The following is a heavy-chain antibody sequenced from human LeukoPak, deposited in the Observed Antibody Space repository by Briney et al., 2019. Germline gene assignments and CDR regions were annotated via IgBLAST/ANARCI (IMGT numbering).Heavy chain of an antibody. Sequence: GGSLRLTCAASGFTFSSYEMNWVRQAPGKGLEWVSYISSSGSTIYYADSVKGRFTISRDNSKNTLYLQMNRLRAEDTAVYYCAKRAVAGTHYFDYWGQGTLVTVSS. CDR3: AKRAVAGTHYFDY. CDR1: GFTFSSYE. CDR2: ISSSGSTI. J-gene: IGHJ4*02. V-gene: IGHV3-48*03. D-gene: IGHD6-19*01.